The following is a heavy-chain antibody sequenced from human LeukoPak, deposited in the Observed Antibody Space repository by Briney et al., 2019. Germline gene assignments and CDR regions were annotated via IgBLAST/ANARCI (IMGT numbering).Heavy chain of an antibody. Sequence: GGSLRLSCAASGFTFSNYNMNWVRQAPGKGLVWVSSISTSSSYIYYADSVKGRFTISRDNAKNSLYLQMNSLRAEDTAVYYCARGRIVMGATGYFDYWGQGTLVTVSS. CDR3: ARGRIVMGATGYFDY. CDR2: ISTSSSYI. V-gene: IGHV3-21*01. D-gene: IGHD1-26*01. J-gene: IGHJ4*02. CDR1: GFTFSNYN.